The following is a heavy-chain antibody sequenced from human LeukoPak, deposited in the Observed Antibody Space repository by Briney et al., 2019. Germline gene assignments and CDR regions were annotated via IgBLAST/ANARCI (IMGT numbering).Heavy chain of an antibody. CDR1: GYSFTSYW. CDR2: IYPGDSDT. V-gene: IGHV5-51*01. Sequence: GESLKISCKGSGYSFTSYWIGWVRQMPGKGLEWMGIIYPGDSDTRYGPSFQGQVTISAVKSISTAYLQWSSLKASDTAMYYCASYYYDSSGPKYYFDYWGQGTLVTVSS. D-gene: IGHD3-22*01. CDR3: ASYYYDSSGPKYYFDY. J-gene: IGHJ4*02.